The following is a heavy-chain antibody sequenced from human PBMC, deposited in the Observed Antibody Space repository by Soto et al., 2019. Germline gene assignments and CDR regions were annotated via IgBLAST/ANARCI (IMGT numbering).Heavy chain of an antibody. CDR1: GGSFSPYF. V-gene: IGHV4-34*01. CDR3: ARLASGWQYYYFDF. D-gene: IGHD6-19*01. J-gene: IGHJ2*01. Sequence: QVQLQQCGAGLLKPSETLSLTCAVYGGSFSPYFWSWIRQPPGKGLEWIGEINHSGSTNYNPSLTRRATLSVDTSKNQVSLKLTSVTAADTAVYYCARLASGWQYYYFDFWGRGTPVTVSS. CDR2: INHSGST.